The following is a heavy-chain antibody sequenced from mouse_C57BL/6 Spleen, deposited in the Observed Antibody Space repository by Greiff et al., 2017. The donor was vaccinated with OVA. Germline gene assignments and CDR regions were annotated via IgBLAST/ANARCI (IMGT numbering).Heavy chain of an antibody. Sequence: QVHVKQSGAELVRPGASVTLSCKASGYTFTDYEMHWVKQTPVHGLEWIGAIDPETGGTAYNQKFKGKAILTADKSSSTAYMELRSLTSEDSAVYYCTRLGLLRDYWGQGTTLTVSS. CDR3: TRLGLLRDY. J-gene: IGHJ2*01. CDR2: IDPETGGT. CDR1: GYTFTDYE. D-gene: IGHD2-3*01. V-gene: IGHV1-15*01.